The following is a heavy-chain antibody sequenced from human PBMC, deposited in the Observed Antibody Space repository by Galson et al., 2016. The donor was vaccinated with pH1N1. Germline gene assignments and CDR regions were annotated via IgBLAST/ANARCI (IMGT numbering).Heavy chain of an antibody. CDR1: GFTFRNYG. D-gene: IGHD4-17*01. J-gene: IGHJ4*02. V-gene: IGHV3-30*18. CDR3: AKDPGGGAVTMFYFDY. CDR2: IWFDGSNK. Sequence: SLRLSCAVSGFTFRNYGMHWVRQAPGKGLEWVAVIWFDGSNKYYADSVKGRFTVSRDNSKNTLYLQMNSLRPVDTAMYYCAKDPGGGAVTMFYFDYWGQGTLVTVSS.